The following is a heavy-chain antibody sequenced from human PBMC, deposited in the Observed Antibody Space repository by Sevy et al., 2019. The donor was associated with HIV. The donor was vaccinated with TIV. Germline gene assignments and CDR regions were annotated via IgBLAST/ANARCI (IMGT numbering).Heavy chain of an antibody. CDR2: ISGSGGSA. CDR3: AKWGLDCSGGSCYSSAYYYMDV. J-gene: IGHJ6*03. V-gene: IGHV3-23*01. Sequence: GGSLRLSCAASGFTFSSYAMSWVRQAPGKGLEWVSAISGSGGSAYYADSVKGRFTISRDNSKNTLYLQMNSLRAEDTAVYYCAKWGLDCSGGSCYSSAYYYMDVWGKGTTVTVSS. CDR1: GFTFSSYA. D-gene: IGHD2-15*01.